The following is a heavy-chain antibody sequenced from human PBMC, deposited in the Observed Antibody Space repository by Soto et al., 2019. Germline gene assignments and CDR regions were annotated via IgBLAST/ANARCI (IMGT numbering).Heavy chain of an antibody. V-gene: IGHV3-53*01. Sequence: GWSLRLSCAASGFTVSSNYTSWVRQAPGKGLEWVSVIYSGGSTYYADSVKGRFTISRDNSKNTLYLQMNSLRAEDTAVYYCARDPLDYYGSGRGMDVWGQGTTVTVSS. D-gene: IGHD3-10*01. J-gene: IGHJ6*02. CDR2: IYSGGST. CDR1: GFTVSSNY. CDR3: ARDPLDYYGSGRGMDV.